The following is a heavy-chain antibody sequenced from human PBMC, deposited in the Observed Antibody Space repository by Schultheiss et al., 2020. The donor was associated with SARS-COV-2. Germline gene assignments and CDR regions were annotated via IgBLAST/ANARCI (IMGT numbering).Heavy chain of an antibody. CDR3: ARDDRDRLQPGGYYYYAMDV. J-gene: IGHJ6*02. V-gene: IGHV4-59*01. CDR2: INHSVST. CDR1: GGSISSYY. D-gene: IGHD5-24*01. Sequence: SQTLSLTCTVSGGSISSYYWSWIRQSPGTGLEWIGEINHSVSTNYNPSLKSRVTISVDTSKNQFSLKLSSVTAADTAVYYCARDDRDRLQPGGYYYYAMDVWGQGTTVTVSS.